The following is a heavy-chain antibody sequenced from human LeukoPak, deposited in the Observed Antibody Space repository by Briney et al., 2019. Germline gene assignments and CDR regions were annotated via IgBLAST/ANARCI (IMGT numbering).Heavy chain of an antibody. J-gene: IGHJ4*02. CDR2: IIPIFATT. V-gene: IGHV1-69*13. CDR3: ARDPDYGDYVDY. D-gene: IGHD4-17*01. Sequence: ASVKVSRKTSGGTFGSFAIAWLRQAPGQGLEWMGGIIPIFATTNYAQEFQGRVSITADEFTSTVYMELTSLRSDDTGVYYCARDPDYGDYVDYWGQGTLVTVSS. CDR1: GGTFGSFA.